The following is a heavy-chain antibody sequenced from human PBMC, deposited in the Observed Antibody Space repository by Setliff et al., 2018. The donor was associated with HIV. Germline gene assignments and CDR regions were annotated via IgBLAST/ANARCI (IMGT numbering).Heavy chain of an antibody. D-gene: IGHD3-3*01. CDR2: IYHSGAT. J-gene: IGHJ5*02. Sequence: PSETLSLTCTLSGDSVTTPYYWGWIRQPPGEGLEWVGSIYHSGATYFTPSLKSRVTLSVDTSKNQFFLRLTSVSAADTGKYYCARARTIGVSAVFFDPWGQGIPVTVSS. V-gene: IGHV4-38-2*02. CDR1: GDSVTTPYY. CDR3: ARARTIGVSAVFFDP.